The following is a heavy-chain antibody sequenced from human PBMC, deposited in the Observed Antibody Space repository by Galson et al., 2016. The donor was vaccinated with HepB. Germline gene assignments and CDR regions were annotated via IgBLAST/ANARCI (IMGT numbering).Heavy chain of an antibody. Sequence: SLRLSCAVSGFTFSNYWMQWVRQGPGQGLVWVSRVNGDGSSTAYAASVKGRFTISRDNAQSTLYLQMNSLRAEDTAVYYCARGNAMDVWGRGTMVTVSS. J-gene: IGHJ3*01. V-gene: IGHV3-74*01. D-gene: IGHD5-18*01. CDR2: VNGDGSST. CDR1: GFTFSNYW. CDR3: ARGNAMDV.